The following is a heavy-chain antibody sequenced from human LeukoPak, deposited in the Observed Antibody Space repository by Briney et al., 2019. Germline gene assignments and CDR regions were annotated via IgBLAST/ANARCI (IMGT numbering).Heavy chain of an antibody. V-gene: IGHV1-46*01. CDR3: AADTDY. CDR1: GYTFTGYY. Sequence: ASVKVSCKASGYTFTGYYMHWVRQAPGQGLEWMGLINPSGDTGYAQKFQGRVTVTRDTSTITVYMELSSLISEDTAVYYCAADTDYWGQGTLVTVSS. J-gene: IGHJ4*02. CDR2: INPSGDT.